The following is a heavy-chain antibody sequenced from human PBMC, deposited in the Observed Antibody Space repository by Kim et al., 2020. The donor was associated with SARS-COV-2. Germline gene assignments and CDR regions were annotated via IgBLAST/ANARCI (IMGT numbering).Heavy chain of an antibody. V-gene: IGHV1-18*01. J-gene: IGHJ4*02. CDR3: ARGAISSTGRLDY. D-gene: IGHD2-2*02. CDR2: ISTYNGNT. Sequence: ASVKVSCKTSGYTFSDFGITWVRQVPGQGLEWMGWISTYNGNTNYVQKLQGRLTMAADTSTSTSYMELSSLTSDHTAVYFCARGAISSTGRLDYWGQGTLVTVSS. CDR1: GYTFSDFG.